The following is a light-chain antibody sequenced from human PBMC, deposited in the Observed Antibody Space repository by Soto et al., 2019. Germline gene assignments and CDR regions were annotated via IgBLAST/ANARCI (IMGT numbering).Light chain of an antibody. CDR2: AAS. J-gene: IGKJ1*01. CDR3: QQSYSTLQT. V-gene: IGKV1-39*01. CDR1: ENISRY. Sequence: DIQMTQSPSSLSASVGDRVTISCRPSENISRYLNWYQQKPGKAPKVXIYAASILQSGVPSRFSGSGAGTEFTLTIGSIQPEDFATYYCQQSYSTLQTFGQGTKVDIK.